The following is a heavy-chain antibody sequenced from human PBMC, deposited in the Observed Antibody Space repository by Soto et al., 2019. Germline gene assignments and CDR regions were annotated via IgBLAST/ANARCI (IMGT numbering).Heavy chain of an antibody. CDR1: GYTFFTYD. Sequence: ASVKVSCKASGYTFFTYDISWVRQAPGQGLEWMGWISTYSGDTKYAQKFQGRVTMTTDTSTTPAYLELRSLRSDDTAVYYCARHHGPTTSENWFDPWGQGTLVPVSS. CDR2: ISTYSGDT. CDR3: ARHHGPTTSENWFDP. D-gene: IGHD5-12*01. V-gene: IGHV1-18*01. J-gene: IGHJ5*02.